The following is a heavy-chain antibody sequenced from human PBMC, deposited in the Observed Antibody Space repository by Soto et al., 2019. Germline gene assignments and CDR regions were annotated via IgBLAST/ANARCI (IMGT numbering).Heavy chain of an antibody. V-gene: IGHV4-30-4*01. CDR2: IYYSGST. Sequence: SETLSLTCTVSGGSISSGDNFWSWIRQPPGKSLEWIGYIYYSGSTYYNPSLKSRVTISMHTSKNQFSLMLSSVTAADTAVYYCARDGRNGYKDWDQGTPVTVSS. CDR3: ARDGRNGYKD. J-gene: IGHJ4*02. D-gene: IGHD5-12*01. CDR1: GGSISSGDNF.